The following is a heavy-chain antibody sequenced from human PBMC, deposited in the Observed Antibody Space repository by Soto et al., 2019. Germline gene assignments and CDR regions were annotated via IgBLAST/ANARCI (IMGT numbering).Heavy chain of an antibody. Sequence: GGSLRLSCAASGFTFSNAWMSWVRQAPGKGLEWVGRIKSKTDGGTTDYAAPVKGRFTISRDDSKNTLYLQMNSLETEDTAVYYCTTGHIVVVPAAIYTGIYYYYYGMDVCGQGTPVSVYS. V-gene: IGHV3-15*01. CDR1: GFTFSNAW. CDR3: TTGHIVVVPAAIYTGIYYYYYGMDV. D-gene: IGHD2-2*02. CDR2: IKSKTDGGTT. J-gene: IGHJ6*02.